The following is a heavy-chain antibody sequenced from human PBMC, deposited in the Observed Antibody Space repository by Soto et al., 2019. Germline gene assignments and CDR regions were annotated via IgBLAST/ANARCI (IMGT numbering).Heavy chain of an antibody. D-gene: IGHD3-9*01. CDR1: GYTLTELS. CDR2: FDPEDGET. J-gene: IGHJ4*02. Sequence: ASVKVSCKVSGYTLTELSMHWVRQAPGKGLEWMGGFDPEDGETIYAQKFQGRVTMTEDTSTDTAYMELSSLRSEDTAVYYCAIAPSYYDILTGYRSIYFDYWGQGTLVTVSS. CDR3: AIAPSYYDILTGYRSIYFDY. V-gene: IGHV1-24*01.